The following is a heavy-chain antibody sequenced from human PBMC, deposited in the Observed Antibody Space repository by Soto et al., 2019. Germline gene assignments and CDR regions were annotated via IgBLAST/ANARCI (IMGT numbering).Heavy chain of an antibody. CDR3: ARHRLDYGSGSYSAFDI. D-gene: IGHD3-10*01. Sequence: QLQLQESGPGLVKPSETLSLTCTVSGGSISSSSYYWGWIRQPPGKGLEWIGSIYYSGSTYYNPSLKSRVHISVDTSKNQFSLKLSSVTAADTAVYYCARHRLDYGSGSYSAFDIWGQGTMVTVSS. V-gene: IGHV4-39*01. CDR2: IYYSGST. CDR1: GGSISSSSYY. J-gene: IGHJ3*02.